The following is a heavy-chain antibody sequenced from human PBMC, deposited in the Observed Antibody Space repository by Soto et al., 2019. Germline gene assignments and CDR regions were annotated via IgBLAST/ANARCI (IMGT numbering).Heavy chain of an antibody. CDR2: ISSSSSYI. CDR3: ATSVYHCTNGVCTPFDY. CDR1: RFTFSSYS. Sequence: EVQLVESGGGLVKPGGSLRLSCAASRFTFSSYSMNWVRQAPGKGLEWVSSISSSSSYIYYADSVKGRFTISRDNAKNSLYLQMNSLRAEDTAVYYCATSVYHCTNGVCTPFDYWGQGTLVTVSS. J-gene: IGHJ4*02. D-gene: IGHD2-8*01. V-gene: IGHV3-21*01.